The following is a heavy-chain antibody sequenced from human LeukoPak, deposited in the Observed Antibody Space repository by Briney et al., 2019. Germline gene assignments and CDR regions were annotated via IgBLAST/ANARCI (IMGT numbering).Heavy chain of an antibody. J-gene: IGHJ6*03. V-gene: IGHV3-7*01. CDR3: AREEVGATGYYYMDV. Sequence: GGSLRLSCAASGFTFSSYWLSWVCQAPGQGLEWLANINQDGSETYYVDSVKGRFTISRDNAKNSLYLQMNSLRAEDTAVYYCAREEVGATGYYYMDVWGKGTTVTVSS. D-gene: IGHD1-26*01. CDR2: INQDGSET. CDR1: GFTFSSYW.